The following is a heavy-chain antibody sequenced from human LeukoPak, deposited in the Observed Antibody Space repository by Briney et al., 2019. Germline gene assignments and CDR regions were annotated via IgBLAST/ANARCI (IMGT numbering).Heavy chain of an antibody. D-gene: IGHD5-12*01. CDR2: TFSRVKWYY. V-gene: IGHV6-1*01. CDR1: VDRVSSNRVS. Sequence: SQTLSLTCAISVDRVSSNRVSWSWVRHSPTRGIEWQGRTFSRVKWYYDYAASVKGRVTINLNTSRDQFSLQLNSVTPEDSAVYYCARGATAYFDYWGQGILVTVSS. J-gene: IGHJ4*02. CDR3: ARGATAYFDY.